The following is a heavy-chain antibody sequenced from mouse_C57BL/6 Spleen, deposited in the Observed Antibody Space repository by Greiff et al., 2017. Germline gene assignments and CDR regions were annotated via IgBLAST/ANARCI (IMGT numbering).Heavy chain of an antibody. J-gene: IGHJ4*01. Sequence: EVKLMESGGGLVQPGGSLKLSCAAYEFTFSSSGMSWFRQTPDKRLEWVATISSGGSYTYYPDSVTGRFTISRDNAKNTLYLQMSSLKSEDTAMYYCSRQRSKYDGAMDYWGQGTSVTVSS. CDR1: EFTFSSSG. CDR2: ISSGGSYT. CDR3: SRQRSKYDGAMDY. D-gene: IGHD2-5*01. V-gene: IGHV5-6*03.